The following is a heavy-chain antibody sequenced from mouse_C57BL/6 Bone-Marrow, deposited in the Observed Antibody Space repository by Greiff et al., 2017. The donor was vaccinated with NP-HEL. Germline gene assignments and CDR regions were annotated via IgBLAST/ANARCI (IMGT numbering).Heavy chain of an antibody. J-gene: IGHJ2*01. Sequence: VQLQQSGAELVRPGASVKLSCKASGYTFTDYYINWVKQRPGQGLEWIARIYPGSGNTYYNEKFKGKATLTAEKSSSTAYMQLSSLTSEDSAVYFCARNGSSYGYFDYWGQGTTLTVSS. V-gene: IGHV1-76*01. CDR2: IYPGSGNT. D-gene: IGHD1-1*01. CDR1: GYTFTDYY. CDR3: ARNGSSYGYFDY.